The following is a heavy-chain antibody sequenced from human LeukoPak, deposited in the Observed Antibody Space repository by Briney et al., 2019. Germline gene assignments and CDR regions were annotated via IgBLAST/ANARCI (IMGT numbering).Heavy chain of an antibody. CDR2: ICSSGSTI. Sequence: GGSLCLSCAASGFTFSSYEMNWVRQAPGKGLVWVLYICSSGSTIYYADPVKGRFTTSRDNAKNSLYLQMNSLRAEDTAVYYCARCPYSSGSPIDYWVQGTLVTVSS. V-gene: IGHV3-48*03. J-gene: IGHJ4*02. CDR3: ARCPYSSGSPIDY. D-gene: IGHD6-19*01. CDR1: GFTFSSYE.